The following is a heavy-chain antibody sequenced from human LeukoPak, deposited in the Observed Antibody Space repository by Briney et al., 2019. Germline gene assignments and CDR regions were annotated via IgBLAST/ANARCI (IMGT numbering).Heavy chain of an antibody. D-gene: IGHD4-23*01. V-gene: IGHV4-30-4*01. Sequence: SQTLSLTCTVSGGSISSGDYYWSWIRQPPGKGLEWIGYIYYSGSTYYNPSLKSRVTISVDTSKNQFSLKLSSVTAADTAVYYCARVGEPTVVFDYWGQGTLVPSPQ. CDR3: ARVGEPTVVFDY. CDR1: GGSISSGDYY. J-gene: IGHJ4*02. CDR2: IYYSGST.